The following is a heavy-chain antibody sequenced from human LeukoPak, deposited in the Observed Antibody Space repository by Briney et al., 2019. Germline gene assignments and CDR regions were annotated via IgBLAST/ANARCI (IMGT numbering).Heavy chain of an antibody. CDR3: ARDYRYYFDY. J-gene: IGHJ4*02. Sequence: ASVKVSCKASGGTFSSYAISWVRQAPGQGLEWMGGIILIFGTANYAQKFQGRVTITADESTSTAYMELSSLRSEDTAVYYCARDYRYYFDYWGQGTLVTVSS. CDR2: IILIFGTA. V-gene: IGHV1-69*01. CDR1: GGTFSSYA. D-gene: IGHD4-11*01.